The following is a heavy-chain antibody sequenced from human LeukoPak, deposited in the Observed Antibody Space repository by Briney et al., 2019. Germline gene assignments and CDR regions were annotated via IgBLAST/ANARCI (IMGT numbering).Heavy chain of an antibody. D-gene: IGHD3-22*01. Sequence: PSETLSLTCTVSGGSISSSSYYWGWIRQPPGKGLEWIGSIYYSGSTYYNPSLKSRVTISVDTSKNQFSLKLSSVTAADTAVYYCARVSYYYDSSGYYYVFDYWGQGTLVTVSS. CDR2: IYYSGST. CDR1: GGSISSSSYY. V-gene: IGHV4-39*07. CDR3: ARVSYYYDSSGYYYVFDY. J-gene: IGHJ4*02.